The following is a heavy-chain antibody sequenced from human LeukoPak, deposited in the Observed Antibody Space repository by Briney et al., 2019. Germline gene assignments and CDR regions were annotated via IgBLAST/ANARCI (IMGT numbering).Heavy chain of an antibody. CDR2: IYYSGST. V-gene: IGHV4-31*03. Sequence: PSQTLSLTCTVSGGSISSGGYYWSWIRQHPGKGLEWIGYIYYSGSTYYNPSLKSRVTISVDTSKNQFCLKLSSVTAADTAVYYCARGGTYYYDSSGRYNWFDPGGQGTLVTVSS. J-gene: IGHJ5*02. CDR1: GGSISSGGYY. CDR3: ARGGTYYYDSSGRYNWFDP. D-gene: IGHD3-22*01.